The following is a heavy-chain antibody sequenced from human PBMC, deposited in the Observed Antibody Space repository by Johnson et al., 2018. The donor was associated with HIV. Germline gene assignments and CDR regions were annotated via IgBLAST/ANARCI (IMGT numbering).Heavy chain of an antibody. D-gene: IGHD3-3*01. J-gene: IGHJ3*02. CDR1: GFTFSSYP. V-gene: IGHV3-30-3*01. Sequence: QVHLVESGGGVVQPGRSLRLSCEASGFTFSSYPMHWVRQAPGKGLEWVAVISYDGSNKYYADSVKGRFTISRDNSKNTLYLQMNSLRADDTAVYYCSWGGLEVDAFDIWGQGTMVTVSS. CDR2: ISYDGSNK. CDR3: SWGGLEVDAFDI.